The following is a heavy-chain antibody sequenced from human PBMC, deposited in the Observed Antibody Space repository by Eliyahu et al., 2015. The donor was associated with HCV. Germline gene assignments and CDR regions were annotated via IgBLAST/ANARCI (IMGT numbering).Heavy chain of an antibody. Sequence: QVQLVESGGGVVQPGRSLRLSXAASGFSFSSYGWXWVRQAPGXGLEWVGVICDEGNNKYYADSVKGRFTISRDNSKNTLSLQMNSLRADDTAVYYCARGAYYYDSSDAGGAFDIWGQGTMVIVSS. CDR2: ICDEGNNK. CDR1: GFSFSSYG. CDR3: ARGAYYYDSSDAGGAFDI. V-gene: IGHV3-33*01. J-gene: IGHJ3*02. D-gene: IGHD3-22*01.